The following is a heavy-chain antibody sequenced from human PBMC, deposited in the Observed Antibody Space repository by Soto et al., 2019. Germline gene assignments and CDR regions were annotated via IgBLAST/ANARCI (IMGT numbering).Heavy chain of an antibody. V-gene: IGHV4-4*07. CDR3: ARGQRFSDWFDP. CDR1: GGTISGYY. CDR2: IYSSGNT. J-gene: IGHJ5*02. Sequence: SETLSLTCSVSGGTISGYYWTWIRQPAGKGLEWIGRIYSSGNTKYNPSLQSRVTMPLDTSNNQFALRLTSVTAADTAVYYCARGQRFSDWFDPWGQGTLVTVSS. D-gene: IGHD3-3*01.